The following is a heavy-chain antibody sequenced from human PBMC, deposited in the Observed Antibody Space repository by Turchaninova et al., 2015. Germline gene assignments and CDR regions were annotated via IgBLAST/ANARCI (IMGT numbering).Heavy chain of an antibody. CDR1: GASFSDSY. D-gene: IGHD1-26*01. CDR2: INHSGRT. J-gene: IGHJ4*02. V-gene: IGHV4-34*01. CDR3: ARKGDFFDY. Sequence: QVQLQQWGAKLLKPSETLSRTCAVYGASFSDSYWSWIRQSPGRGLGELEEINHSGRTNYNPSLKSRVTISVDTSKSHFSLRLSSVTAADTAVYYCARKGDFFDYWGQGTLVTVSS.